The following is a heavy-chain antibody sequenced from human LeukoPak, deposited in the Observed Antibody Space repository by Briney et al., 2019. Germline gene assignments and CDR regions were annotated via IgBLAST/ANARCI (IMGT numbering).Heavy chain of an antibody. Sequence: PGGSLRLSCVASGFTFSSFIMHWVRQAPGKGLEWVTVVSNDGGNKYYVDSVQGRFTISRDNSKNMLYLQMNSLRAEDTAVYYCAREQAAEAFDIWGQGTMVTVSS. J-gene: IGHJ3*02. CDR3: AREQAAEAFDI. D-gene: IGHD1-14*01. CDR2: VSNDGGNK. CDR1: GFTFSSFI. V-gene: IGHV3-30-3*01.